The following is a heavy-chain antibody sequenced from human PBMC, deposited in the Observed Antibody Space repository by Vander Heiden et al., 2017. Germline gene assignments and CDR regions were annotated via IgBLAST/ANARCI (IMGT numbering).Heavy chain of an antibody. CDR1: GFTFSDYA. V-gene: IGHV3-23*01. CDR3: AKGSSDWRPGAFDI. D-gene: IGHD6-19*01. Sequence: EVQLLESGGGLVQPGGSLRLFCAASGFTFSDYAMSWVRQAPGKGLEWVSSITASGSSTYYVDSVKGRFTVSRDNSKNTLSLQMSSLGAEDTAVYYCAKGSSDWRPGAFDIWGQGTLVTVSS. CDR2: ITASGSST. J-gene: IGHJ3*02.